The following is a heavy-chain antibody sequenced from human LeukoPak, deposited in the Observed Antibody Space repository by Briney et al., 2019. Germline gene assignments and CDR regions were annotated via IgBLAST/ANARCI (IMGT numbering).Heavy chain of an antibody. Sequence: GGSLRLSCAASGFTVSSNYMSWVRQAPGKGLEWVSVIYSGGSTYHADSVKGRFTISRDISKNTLYLQMSSLRAEDTAVYYCARRAGGYSHPYDYWGQGVLVTVSS. V-gene: IGHV3-53*01. D-gene: IGHD4-23*01. CDR2: IYSGGST. J-gene: IGHJ4*02. CDR1: GFTVSSNY. CDR3: ARRAGGYSHPYDY.